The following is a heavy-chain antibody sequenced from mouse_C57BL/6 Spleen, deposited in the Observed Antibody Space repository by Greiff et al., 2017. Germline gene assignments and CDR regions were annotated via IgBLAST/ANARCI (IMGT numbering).Heavy chain of an antibody. CDR1: GYTFTNYW. CDR2: IYPGGGYT. D-gene: IGHD2-4*01. V-gene: IGHV1-63*01. Sequence: VQLQQSGAELVRPGTSVKMSCTASGYTFTNYWIGWVKQRPGHGLEWIGDIYPGGGYTKYNEKFKGKATLTADKSSNTAYMQFSSLTSEDSAIYYSARNYDYDGDYAMDYWGQGTSVTVSS. J-gene: IGHJ4*01. CDR3: ARNYDYDGDYAMDY.